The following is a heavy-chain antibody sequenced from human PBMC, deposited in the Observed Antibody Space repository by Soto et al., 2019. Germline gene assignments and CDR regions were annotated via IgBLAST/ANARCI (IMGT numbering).Heavy chain of an antibody. D-gene: IGHD3-22*01. Sequence: GESLKISCKGSGYSFTTYWIAWVRQMPGKGLEWMGIIYPGGSDTRYSPSFQGQVTISADKSISTAYLQWSSLKASDTAVYYCAGFPVNPGRDSSPIFDSWGQGNLVTVSS. V-gene: IGHV5-51*01. CDR1: GYSFTTYW. CDR3: AGFPVNPGRDSSPIFDS. J-gene: IGHJ4*02. CDR2: IYPGGSDT.